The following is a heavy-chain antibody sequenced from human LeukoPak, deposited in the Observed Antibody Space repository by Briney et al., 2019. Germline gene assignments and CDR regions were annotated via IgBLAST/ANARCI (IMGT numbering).Heavy chain of an antibody. CDR1: GFTVSSNY. CDR3: AKDRSIGTYYTFDH. CDR2: IYSGGST. J-gene: IGHJ4*02. D-gene: IGHD1-26*01. V-gene: IGHV3-53*01. Sequence: GGSLRLSCAASGFTVSSNYMSWVRQAPGKGLEWVSVIYSGGSTYYADSVKGRFTVSRDNSKNSLYLQMKSLTAADTAVYYCAKDRSIGTYYTFDHWGQGTLVSVSS.